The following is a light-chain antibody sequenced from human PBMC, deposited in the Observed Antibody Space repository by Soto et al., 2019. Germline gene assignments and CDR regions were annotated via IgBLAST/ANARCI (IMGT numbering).Light chain of an antibody. CDR3: SSYTSSSTLYV. V-gene: IGLV2-8*01. Sequence: QSALTQPPSASGSPGQSVTISCTGSRNDVGGHKFVSWYQHHPGKAPKLIIYEVTQRPSGVPHRFSGSKSDNTASLTVSGLQPEDEADYYCSSYTSSSTLYVFGTGTKLTVL. J-gene: IGLJ1*01. CDR1: RNDVGGHKF. CDR2: EVT.